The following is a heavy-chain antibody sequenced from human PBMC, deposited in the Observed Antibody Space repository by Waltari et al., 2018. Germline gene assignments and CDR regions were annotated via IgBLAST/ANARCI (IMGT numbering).Heavy chain of an antibody. D-gene: IGHD3-16*01. V-gene: IGHV3-23*04. J-gene: IGHJ4*02. CDR1: GFTFSSYA. CDR2: ISGSGGST. Sequence: EVQLVESGGGLVQPGGSLRLSCAASGFTFSSYAMSWVRQAPGKGLEWVSAISGSGGSTYYADAVKGRFTISRDNSKNTLYLQMNSLRAEDTAVYYCAKVAMGDYIWGSPLDYWGQGTLVTVSS. CDR3: AKVAMGDYIWGSPLDY.